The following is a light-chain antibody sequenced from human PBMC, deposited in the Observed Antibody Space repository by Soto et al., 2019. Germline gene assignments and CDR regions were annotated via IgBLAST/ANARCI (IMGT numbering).Light chain of an antibody. Sequence: EIVLTQSPATLSLSPGERATLSCRASQSVSSYLAWYQHKPGQAPRLLIYDASNRATSIPARFSGSGSGTDFTITISRLEPEDFAVYYCLQLYNWPLTFGRGTKVEIK. CDR3: LQLYNWPLT. CDR1: QSVSSY. V-gene: IGKV3-11*01. CDR2: DAS. J-gene: IGKJ4*01.